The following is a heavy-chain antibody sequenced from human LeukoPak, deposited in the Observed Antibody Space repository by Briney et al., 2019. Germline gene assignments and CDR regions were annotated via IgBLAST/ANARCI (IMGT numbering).Heavy chain of an antibody. V-gene: IGHV3-20*04. Sequence: PGGSLRLSCAVSGFTFDDYGMSWVRQPPGKGLEWVSGINWNGGSTGYADSVKGRFTISRDNAKTSLYLQMHSLRAADTALYYCVRDGYTAFAIWGQGTMVTVSS. D-gene: IGHD6-13*01. CDR3: VRDGYTAFAI. CDR2: INWNGGST. CDR1: GFTFDDYG. J-gene: IGHJ3*02.